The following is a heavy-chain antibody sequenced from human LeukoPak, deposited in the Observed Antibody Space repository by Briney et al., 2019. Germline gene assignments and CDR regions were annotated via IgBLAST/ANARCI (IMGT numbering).Heavy chain of an antibody. CDR3: ARDLNYYDSSDY. J-gene: IGHJ4*02. Sequence: ASVKVSCKASGGTLSSYAISWVRQAPGQGLEWMGRIIPIFGTANYAQKFQGRVTITTDESTSTAYMELSSLRSEDTAVYYCARDLNYYDSSDYWGQGTLVTVSS. D-gene: IGHD3-22*01. CDR1: GGTLSSYA. CDR2: IIPIFGTA. V-gene: IGHV1-69*05.